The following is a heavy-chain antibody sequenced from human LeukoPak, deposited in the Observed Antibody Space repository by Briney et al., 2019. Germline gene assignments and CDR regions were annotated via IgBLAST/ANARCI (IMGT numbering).Heavy chain of an antibody. CDR2: INHSGST. CDR3: ARGLKKKVPNMDV. J-gene: IGHJ6*03. CDR1: GGSFSGYY. V-gene: IGHV4-34*01. Sequence: SETLSLTCAVYGGSFSGYYWSWIRQPPGKGLEWIGEINHSGSTNYNPSLKSRVTISVDTSKNQFSLKLSSVTAADTAVYYCARGLKKKVPNMDVWGKGATVTVSS.